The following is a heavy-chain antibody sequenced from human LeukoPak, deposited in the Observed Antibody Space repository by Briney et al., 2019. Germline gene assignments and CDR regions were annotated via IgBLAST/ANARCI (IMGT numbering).Heavy chain of an antibody. CDR2: ISYDGSNK. J-gene: IGHJ4*02. CDR3: AKGTANWNYVFDY. Sequence: GRSLRLSCAASGFTFSSYGMHWVRQAPGKGLEWVAVISYDGSNKYYADSVKGRFTISRDNSKNTLYLQMNSPRAEDTAVYYCAKGTANWNYVFDYWGQGTLVTVSS. V-gene: IGHV3-30*18. D-gene: IGHD1-7*01. CDR1: GFTFSSYG.